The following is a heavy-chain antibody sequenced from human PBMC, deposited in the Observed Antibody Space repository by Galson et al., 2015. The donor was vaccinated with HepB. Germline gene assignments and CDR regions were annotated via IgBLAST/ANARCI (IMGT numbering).Heavy chain of an antibody. V-gene: IGHV1-69*04. CDR3: AREDTAMVMRFDY. CDR1: GGTFSSYT. CDR2: IIPILGIA. D-gene: IGHD5-18*01. Sequence: SVKVSCKASGGTFSSYTISWVRQAPGQGLEWMGRIIPILGIANYAQKFQGRVTITADKSTSTAYMELSSLRSEDTAVYYCAREDTAMVMRFDYWGQGTLVTVSS. J-gene: IGHJ4*02.